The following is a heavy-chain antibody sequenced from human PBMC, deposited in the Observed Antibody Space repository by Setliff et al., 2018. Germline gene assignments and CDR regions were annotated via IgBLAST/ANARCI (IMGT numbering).Heavy chain of an antibody. CDR3: ARSAGGTGVDILTGWIRAPPGLRWFDP. J-gene: IGHJ5*02. CDR1: GGSINSGVYY. CDR2: IYTSWST. Sequence: SETLSLTCTVSGGSINSGVYYWGWIRQPPGKGLEWIGHIYTSWSTNYNPSLKSRLTISVDTSKNQFSLNLSSVTAADTAVYYCARSAGGTGVDILTGWIRAPPGLRWFDPWGQGTLVTVSS. D-gene: IGHD3-9*01. V-gene: IGHV4-61*09.